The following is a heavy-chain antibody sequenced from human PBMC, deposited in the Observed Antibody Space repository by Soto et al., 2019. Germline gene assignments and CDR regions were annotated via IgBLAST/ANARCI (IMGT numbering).Heavy chain of an antibody. V-gene: IGHV3-23*01. D-gene: IGHD1-26*01. Sequence: EVQLLESGGGLVQPGGSLRLSCAASGFTFSTNDMSWVRQAPGKGLEWVSSITASGGNTYYADSVKGRFTISRDNSKNTLCLQMNSLGAEDTAVYYCAKNWEGWGQGTLVTVSS. CDR1: GFTFSTND. CDR3: AKNWEG. J-gene: IGHJ4*02. CDR2: ITASGGNT.